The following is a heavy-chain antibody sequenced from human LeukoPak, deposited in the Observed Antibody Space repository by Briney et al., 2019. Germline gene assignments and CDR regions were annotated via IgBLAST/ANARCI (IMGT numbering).Heavy chain of an antibody. CDR3: TTDRVNTYLDGWYYFDY. J-gene: IGHJ4*02. CDR2: IRSKTDGGTT. CDR1: GFTFTNAW. V-gene: IGHV3-15*01. D-gene: IGHD6-19*01. Sequence: GGSLRLSCEASGFTFTNAWMSWVRQAPGKGLEWVGRIRSKTDGGTTDYAAPVKGRFTISRDESRNILSLQMNSLRTEDTAVSYCTTDRVNTYLDGWYYFDYWGQGALVTVSS.